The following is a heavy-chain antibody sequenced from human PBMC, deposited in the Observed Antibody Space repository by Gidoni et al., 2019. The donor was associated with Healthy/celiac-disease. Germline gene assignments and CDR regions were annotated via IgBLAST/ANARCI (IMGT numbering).Heavy chain of an antibody. CDR3: ARDRVQDVLLWFGEPYYGMDV. D-gene: IGHD3-10*01. CDR1: GGSISSGSYY. V-gene: IGHV4-61*02. Sequence: QVQLQESGPGLVKPSQTLSLTCTVSGGSISSGSYYWSWIRQPAGKGLEWIGRIYTSGSTNYNPSLKSRVTISVDTSKNQFSLKLSSVTAADTAVYYCARDRVQDVLLWFGEPYYGMDVWGQGTTVTVSS. J-gene: IGHJ6*02. CDR2: IYTSGST.